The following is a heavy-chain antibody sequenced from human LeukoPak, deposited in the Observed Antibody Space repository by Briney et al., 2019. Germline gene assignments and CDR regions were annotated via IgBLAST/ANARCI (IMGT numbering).Heavy chain of an antibody. CDR2: ISWNSGSI. D-gene: IGHD6-13*01. Sequence: GGSLRLSCAASGFTFDDYAMHWVRQAPGKGLEWVSGISWNSGSIGYADSVKGRFTISRDNAKNSLYLQMNSLRAEDTALYYCAKKAAAGPGHFDYWGQGTLVTVSS. CDR3: AKKAAAGPGHFDY. V-gene: IGHV3-9*01. CDR1: GFTFDDYA. J-gene: IGHJ4*02.